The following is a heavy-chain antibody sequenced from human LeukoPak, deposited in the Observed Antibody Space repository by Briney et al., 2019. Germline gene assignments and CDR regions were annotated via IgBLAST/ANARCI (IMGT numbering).Heavy chain of an antibody. CDR1: GYTFTGYY. J-gene: IGHJ4*02. CDR3: ASGVYSDYGDHPIVDY. V-gene: IGHV1-2*02. CDR2: INPNSGGT. D-gene: IGHD4-17*01. Sequence: ASVKVSCKASGYTFTGYYMHWVRQAPGQGLEWMGWINPNSGGTNYAQKFQGRVTMTRDTSISTAYMELSRLRSDDTAVYYCASGVYSDYGDHPIVDYWGQGTLVTVSS.